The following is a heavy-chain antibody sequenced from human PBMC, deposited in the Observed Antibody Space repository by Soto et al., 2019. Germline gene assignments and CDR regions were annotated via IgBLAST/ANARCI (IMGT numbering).Heavy chain of an antibody. CDR3: AIDLLLLVELPPDYHYLLAF. J-gene: IGHJ6*04. CDR2: TSSSSSYI. D-gene: IGHD1-7*01. CDR1: GFTFSSYS. Sequence: GGSLRLSCAASGFTFSSYSMNWVRQAPGKGLEWVSSTSSSSSYIYYADSVKGRFTISRDNAKNSLYLQMNSLRAEDTAVYYCAIDLLLLVELPPDYHYLLAFSGKGSSVIGSS. V-gene: IGHV3-21*01.